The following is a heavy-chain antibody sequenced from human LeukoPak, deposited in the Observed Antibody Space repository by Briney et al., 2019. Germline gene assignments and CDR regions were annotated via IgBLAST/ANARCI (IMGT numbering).Heavy chain of an antibody. Sequence: GGSLRLSCAASGFTFSSYEMNWVRQAPGKGLEWVSYISSSGSTIYYADSVKGRFTISRDNAKNSLYLQMNSLRAEDTALYYCAKDRTATAYDAGDYWGQGTLVTVSS. CDR1: GFTFSSYE. CDR3: AKDRTATAYDAGDY. CDR2: ISSSGSTI. J-gene: IGHJ4*02. D-gene: IGHD5-12*01. V-gene: IGHV3-48*03.